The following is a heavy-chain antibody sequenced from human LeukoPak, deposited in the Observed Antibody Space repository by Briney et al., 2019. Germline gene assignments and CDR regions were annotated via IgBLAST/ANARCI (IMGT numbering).Heavy chain of an antibody. CDR1: GGSISSGGYY. V-gene: IGHV4-31*03. CDR2: IYYSGST. J-gene: IGHJ6*04. CDR3: ARFDYGSGHGMDV. D-gene: IGHD3-10*01. Sequence: SETLSLTCTVSGGSISSGGYYWSWIRQHPGKGLEWIGYIYYSGSTYYNPSLKSRVTISVDTSKNQFSLKLSSVTAADTAVYYCARFDYGSGHGMDVWGKGTTVTVSS.